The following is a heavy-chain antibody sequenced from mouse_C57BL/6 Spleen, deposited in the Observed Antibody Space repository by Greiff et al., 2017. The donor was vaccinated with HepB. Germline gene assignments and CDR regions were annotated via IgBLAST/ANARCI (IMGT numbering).Heavy chain of an antibody. Sequence: QVQLQHPGTELVKPGASVKLSCKASGYTFTSYWMHWVKQRPGQGLEWIGNINPSNGGTNYNEKFKSKATLTVDKSSSTAYMQLSSLTSEDSAVYYCARGGWLQGYFDVWGTGTTVTVSS. CDR3: ARGGWLQGYFDV. CDR2: INPSNGGT. J-gene: IGHJ1*03. D-gene: IGHD2-2*01. V-gene: IGHV1-53*01. CDR1: GYTFTSYW.